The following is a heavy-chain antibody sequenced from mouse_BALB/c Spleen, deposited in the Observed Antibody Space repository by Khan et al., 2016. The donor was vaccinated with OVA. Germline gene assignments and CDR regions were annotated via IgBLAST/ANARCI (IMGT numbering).Heavy chain of an antibody. J-gene: IGHJ2*01. D-gene: IGHD1-2*01. CDR2: ISYSGST. CDR1: GYSITSGYG. CDR3: ARTARIKY. Sequence: EVQLQESGPGLAKPSQSLSLTCTVTGYSITSGYGWNWIRQFPGNKLEWMGYISYSGSTNYNPSLKSRISITRDTSKNQFFLQLNAVTTEDTATYYCARTARIKYWGQGTTLTVSS. V-gene: IGHV3-2*02.